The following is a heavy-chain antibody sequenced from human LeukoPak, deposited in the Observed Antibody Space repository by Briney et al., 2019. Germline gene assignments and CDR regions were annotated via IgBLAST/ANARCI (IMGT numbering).Heavy chain of an antibody. V-gene: IGHV1-69*01. CDR3: AREGGYGSGSYFDY. CDR2: IIPIFGTA. CDR1: GGTFSSYA. J-gene: IGHJ4*02. Sequence: SVKVSCKASGGTFSSYAISWVRQAPGQGLEWMGGIIPIFGTANYAQKFQGRVTITADESTSTAYMELSSLRCEDTAAYYCAREGGYGSGSYFDYWGQGTLVTVSS. D-gene: IGHD3-10*01.